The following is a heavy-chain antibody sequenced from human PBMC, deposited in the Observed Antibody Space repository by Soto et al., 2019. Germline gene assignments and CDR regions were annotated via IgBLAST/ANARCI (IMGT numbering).Heavy chain of an antibody. D-gene: IGHD1-1*01. CDR1: GYSFTSHY. V-gene: IGHV1-46*03. Sequence: QVQLVQSGAEVKKPGASVKVSCKAIGYSFTSHYMHWVRQAPGQGLEWMGTIYPGGVNIGYAQKFKGRVTMPKATSTSTVSMELNSLTSEDPAVYYCARHQSWHDLVSWFAPWGQGTLVTVSS. CDR3: ARHQSWHDLVSWFAP. J-gene: IGHJ5*02. CDR2: IYPGGVNI.